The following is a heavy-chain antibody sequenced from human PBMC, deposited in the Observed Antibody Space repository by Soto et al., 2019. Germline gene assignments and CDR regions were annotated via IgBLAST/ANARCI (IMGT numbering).Heavy chain of an antibody. CDR3: KYSSSSSLGGSYMDV. Sequence: GGSLRLSCAASGFTFSGSAMHWVRQASGKGLEWVGRIRSKANSYATAYAASVKGRFTISRDDSKNTAYLQMNSLKTEDTAVYYCKYSSSSSLGGSYMDVWGKGTTVTVSS. CDR1: GFTFSGSA. J-gene: IGHJ6*03. D-gene: IGHD6-6*01. V-gene: IGHV3-73*01. CDR2: IRSKANSYAT.